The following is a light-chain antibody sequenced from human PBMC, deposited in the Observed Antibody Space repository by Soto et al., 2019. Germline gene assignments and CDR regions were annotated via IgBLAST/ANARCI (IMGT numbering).Light chain of an antibody. CDR3: QESSASQLT. CDR2: VAS. Sequence: IQLTQSPSSLSASVGDRVTITCRASQDVRKFLNWYQQRPGKAPKLLINVASVLQVGVPYRFSGSGSGTNFTLTINSLQPEDFATYYCQESSASQLTFGGGTKVEVK. CDR1: QDVRKF. V-gene: IGKV1-39*01. J-gene: IGKJ4*01.